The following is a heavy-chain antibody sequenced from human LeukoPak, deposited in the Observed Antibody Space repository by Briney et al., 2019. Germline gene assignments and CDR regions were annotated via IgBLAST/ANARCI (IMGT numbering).Heavy chain of an antibody. Sequence: ASVKVSCKASGYTFTGYYMHWVRQAPGQGLEWMGWISAYNGNTNYAQKLQGRVTMTTDTSTSTAYMELRSLRSDDTAVYYCARDEYGWFDPWGQGTLVSVSS. V-gene: IGHV1-18*04. J-gene: IGHJ5*02. CDR3: ARDEYGWFDP. CDR2: ISAYNGNT. CDR1: GYTFTGYY. D-gene: IGHD4-17*01.